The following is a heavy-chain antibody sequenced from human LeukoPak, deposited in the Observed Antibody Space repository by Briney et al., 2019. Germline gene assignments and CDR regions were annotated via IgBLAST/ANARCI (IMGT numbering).Heavy chain of an antibody. CDR2: ISWNRGSI. CDR3: AKAYGDLGLGYYMDV. CDR1: GFTFEDYA. D-gene: IGHD4-17*01. J-gene: IGHJ6*03. V-gene: IGHV3-9*03. Sequence: PGGSLRLSCAASGFTFEDYAMHWVRQAPGKGLEWVSGISWNRGSIRYAASVKGRFTIYRDDAKDSLYLQMNSLRAEYMALYDCAKAYGDLGLGYYMDVWGKGTTVSVSS.